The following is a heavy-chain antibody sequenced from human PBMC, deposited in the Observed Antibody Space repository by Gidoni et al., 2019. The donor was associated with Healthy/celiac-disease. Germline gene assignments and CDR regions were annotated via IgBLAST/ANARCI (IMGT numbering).Heavy chain of an antibody. CDR1: GFTFRGSA. J-gene: IGHJ5*02. Sequence: EVQLVESGGGLVQPGGSLKLSCAASGFTFRGSAMHWVRQASGKGLEWVGRIRSKANSYATAYAASVKGRFTISRDDSKNTAYLQMNSLKTEDTAVYYCTRHAPDYGDYDEAFDPWGQGTLVTVSS. V-gene: IGHV3-73*01. CDR2: IRSKANSYAT. CDR3: TRHAPDYGDYDEAFDP. D-gene: IGHD4-17*01.